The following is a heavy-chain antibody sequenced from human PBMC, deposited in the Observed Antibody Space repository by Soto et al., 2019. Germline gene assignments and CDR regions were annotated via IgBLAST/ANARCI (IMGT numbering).Heavy chain of an antibody. J-gene: IGHJ4*02. CDR3: ARTTAVPNTLRSRYFFDY. CDR2: MQPSSGRT. CDR1: GYSFTGLD. V-gene: IGHV1-8*01. D-gene: IGHD4-17*01. Sequence: ASVKFSCKASGYSFTGLDINWVRQTTGQGLEWMGWMQPSSGRTGYAQKFQGRVTMTRDTSINTAYMELSSLTSDDTALYYCARTTAVPNTLRSRYFFDYWGQGTLVTVSS.